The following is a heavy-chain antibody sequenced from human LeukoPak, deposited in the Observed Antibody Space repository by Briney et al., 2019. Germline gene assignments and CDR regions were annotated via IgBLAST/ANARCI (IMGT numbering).Heavy chain of an antibody. CDR3: ERDFRATFGGVMASAFDY. V-gene: IGHV1-46*01. J-gene: IGHJ4*02. CDR1: GYTFTDHY. Sequence: GASVKVSCKASGYTFTDHYMHWVRQAPGQWLEWMGISNPVGGGTTYAQHFQGRVTMTRDTSTSTVYMELRSLRSEDTAVYYCERDFRATFGGVMASAFDYWGQGTLVTVSP. CDR2: SNPVGGGT. D-gene: IGHD3-16*01.